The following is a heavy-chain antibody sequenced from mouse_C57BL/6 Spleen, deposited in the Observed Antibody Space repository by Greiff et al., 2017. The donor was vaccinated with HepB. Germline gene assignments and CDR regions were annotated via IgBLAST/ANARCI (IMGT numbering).Heavy chain of an antibody. V-gene: IGHV1-26*01. J-gene: IGHJ4*01. CDR3: ARRGYDVRYYAMDY. D-gene: IGHD2-2*01. CDR1: GYTFTDYY. Sequence: EVQLQQSGPELVKPGASVKISCKASGYTFTDYYMNWVKQSHGKSLEWIGDINPNNGGTSYNQKFKGKAKLTVDKSSSTAYLELRSLTSEDSAVYYCARRGYDVRYYAMDYWGQGTSVTVSS. CDR2: INPNNGGT.